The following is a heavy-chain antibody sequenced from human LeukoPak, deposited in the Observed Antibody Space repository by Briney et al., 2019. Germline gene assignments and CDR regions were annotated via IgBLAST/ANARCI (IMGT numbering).Heavy chain of an antibody. V-gene: IGHV1-69*13. J-gene: IGHJ4*02. CDR2: IIPIFGTA. CDR1: GGTFSGYA. CDR3: ARGAGTPSQFDY. Sequence: ASVKVSCKASGGTFSGYAISWVRQAPGQGLEWMGGIIPIFGTANYAQKFQGRVTITADESTSTAYMELSSLRSEDTAVYYCARGAGTPSQFDYWGQGTLVTVSS. D-gene: IGHD6-13*01.